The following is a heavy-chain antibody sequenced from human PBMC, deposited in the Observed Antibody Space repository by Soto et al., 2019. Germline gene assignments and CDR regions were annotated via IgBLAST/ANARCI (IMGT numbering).Heavy chain of an antibody. D-gene: IGHD3-10*01. CDR3: AKDLNGSGSFTSYYHYGMDV. CDR2: ISGSGRST. J-gene: IGHJ6*02. CDR1: GFTFSNYV. Sequence: EVQMLESGGGLVHPGGSLRLSCAASGFTFSNYVMNWVRQAPGKGLEWVSSISGSGRSTYYVDSVKGLLTISRDSSKNTLYLQMNSLRVEDTGVYYCAKDLNGSGSFTSYYHYGMDVWGQGTTVTVSS. V-gene: IGHV3-23*01.